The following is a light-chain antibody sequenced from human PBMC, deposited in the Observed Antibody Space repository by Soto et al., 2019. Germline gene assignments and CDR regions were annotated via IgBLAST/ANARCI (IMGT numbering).Light chain of an antibody. V-gene: IGKV1-5*03. CDR2: KAS. Sequence: DIQMTQSPSTLSASVGDRVTITCRASQSISSWLAWYQQKPGKAPKLLIYKASTLESGVPSRFSGSGSGTEFTLTLSRLQPDDFATYYCQQSFTFGPGTKVDIK. J-gene: IGKJ3*01. CDR3: QQSFT. CDR1: QSISSW.